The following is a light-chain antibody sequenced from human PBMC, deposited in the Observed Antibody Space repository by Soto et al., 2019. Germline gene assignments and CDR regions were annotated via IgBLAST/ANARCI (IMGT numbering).Light chain of an antibody. J-gene: IGLJ2*01. CDR2: EGS. Sequence: QSALTQPPSGSGSPGQSITISCTGTSSDVGGYNFVSWYQQQPGKAPKLMIYEGSKRPSGVPNRFSGSKSGNTASLTVSGLQAEDEADYYCGSYAGSSIVVFGAGTKVTVL. CDR1: SSDVGGYNF. V-gene: IGLV2-23*01. CDR3: GSYAGSSIVV.